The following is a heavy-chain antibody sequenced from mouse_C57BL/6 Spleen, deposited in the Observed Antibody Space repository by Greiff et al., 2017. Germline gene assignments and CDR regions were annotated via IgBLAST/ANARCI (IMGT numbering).Heavy chain of an antibody. Sequence: QVQLQQPGAELVKPGASVKMSCKASGYTFTSYWITWVKQRPGQGLEWIGDLYPGSGSTNYNEKFKSKATLTVDTSSSTAYMQLSSLTSEDSAVYYCARREIYYGNYYAMDYWGQGTSVTVSS. CDR1: GYTFTSYW. CDR2: LYPGSGST. V-gene: IGHV1-55*01. J-gene: IGHJ4*01. D-gene: IGHD2-1*01. CDR3: ARREIYYGNYYAMDY.